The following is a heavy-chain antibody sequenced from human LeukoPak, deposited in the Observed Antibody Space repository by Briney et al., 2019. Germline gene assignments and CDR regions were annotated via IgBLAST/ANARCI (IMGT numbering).Heavy chain of an antibody. V-gene: IGHV4-4*07. CDR3: ARGWIQLWYPSLSYYMDV. J-gene: IGHJ6*03. D-gene: IGHD5-18*01. CDR1: GGSISSYY. CDR2: IYTSGST. Sequence: SETLSLTCTVSGGSISSYYWSWIRQPAGKGLEWIGRIYTSGSTNYNPSLKSRVTISVDTSKNQFSLKLSSVTAADTAVYYCARGWIQLWYPSLSYYMDVWGKGTTVTVSS.